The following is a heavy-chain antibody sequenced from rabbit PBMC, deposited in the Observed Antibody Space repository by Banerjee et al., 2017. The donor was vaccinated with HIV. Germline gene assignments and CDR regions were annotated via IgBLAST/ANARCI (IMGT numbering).Heavy chain of an antibody. Sequence: QEQLEESGGDLVKPEGSLTLTCTASGFSFSNGYGMCWVRQAPGKGLEWIACINTISGDTVYATWAKGRFTISKASWTTVTLQMTSLTAADTATYFCARDSGWGDLNLWGPGTLVTVS. CDR2: INTISGDT. V-gene: IGHV1S45*01. CDR3: ARDSGWGDLNL. D-gene: IGHD4-1*01. J-gene: IGHJ4*01. CDR1: GFSFSNGYG.